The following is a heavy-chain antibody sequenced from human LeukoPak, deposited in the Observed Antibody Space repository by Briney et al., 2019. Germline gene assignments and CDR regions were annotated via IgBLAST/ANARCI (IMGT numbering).Heavy chain of an antibody. J-gene: IGHJ4*02. D-gene: IGHD3-3*01. CDR3: ARDHITIFGVVIFDY. V-gene: IGHV4-39*07. CDR1: GGSISSSSYY. CDR2: IYYSGST. Sequence: PSETLSLTCTVSGGSISSSSYYWGWIRQPPGKGLEWIGSIYYSGSTYYNPSLKSRVTISVDTSKNQFSLKLSSVTAADTAVYYCARDHITIFGVVIFDYWGQGTLVTVSS.